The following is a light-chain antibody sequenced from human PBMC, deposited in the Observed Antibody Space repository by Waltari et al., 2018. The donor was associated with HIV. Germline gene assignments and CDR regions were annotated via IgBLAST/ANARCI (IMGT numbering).Light chain of an antibody. CDR2: DNN. Sequence: QSILTQPPSVSAAPGQRVTISCSGSSSNIGNHSVSWYLHFPGTAPKHLIYDNNKRPSGIPDRFAGAKSGTSATLGITGLQTGDEADYYCGTWDSRLSALVLGTGTSVAVL. J-gene: IGLJ1*01. CDR1: SSNIGNHS. V-gene: IGLV1-51*01. CDR3: GTWDSRLSALV.